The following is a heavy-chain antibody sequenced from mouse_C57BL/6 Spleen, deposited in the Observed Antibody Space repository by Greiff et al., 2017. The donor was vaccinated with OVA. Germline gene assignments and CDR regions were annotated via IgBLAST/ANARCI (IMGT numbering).Heavy chain of an antibody. CDR1: GYAFSSSW. Sequence: VKLVESGPELVKPGASVKISCKASGYAFSSSWMNWVKQRPGKGLEWIGRIYPGDGDTNYNGKFKGKATLTADKSSSTAYMQLSSLTSEDSAVYFWETNDYYDYFDYWGQGTTLTVSS. CDR2: IYPGDGDT. D-gene: IGHD1-1*01. CDR3: ETNDYYDYFDY. J-gene: IGHJ2*01. V-gene: IGHV1-82*01.